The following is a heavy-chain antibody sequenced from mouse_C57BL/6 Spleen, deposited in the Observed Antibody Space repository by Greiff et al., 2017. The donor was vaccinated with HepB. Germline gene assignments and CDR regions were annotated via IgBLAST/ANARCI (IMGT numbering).Heavy chain of an antibody. D-gene: IGHD2-3*01. CDR2: ISNLAYSI. CDR1: GFTFSDYG. J-gene: IGHJ2*01. V-gene: IGHV5-15*01. CDR3: ATLALYDGYSFDY. Sequence: EVKLMESGGGLVQPGGSLKLSCAASGFTFSDYGMAWVRQAPRKGPEWVAFISNLAYSIYYADTVTGRFTISRENAKNTLYLEMSSLRSEDTAMYYCATLALYDGYSFDYWGQGTTLTVSS.